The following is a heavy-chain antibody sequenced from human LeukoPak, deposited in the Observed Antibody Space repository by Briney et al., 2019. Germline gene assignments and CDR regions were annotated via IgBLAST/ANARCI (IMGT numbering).Heavy chain of an antibody. CDR1: GFTFSSYG. CDR2: ISYDGSNK. CDR3: AKEDRPSIAARPIDY. J-gene: IGHJ4*02. V-gene: IGHV3-30*18. Sequence: PGGSLRLSCAASGFTFSSYGMHWVRQAPGKGLEWVAVISYDGSNKYYADSVKGRFTISRDNSKNTLYLQMNSLRAEDTAVYYCAKEDRPSIAARPIDYWGQGTLVTVSS. D-gene: IGHD6-6*01.